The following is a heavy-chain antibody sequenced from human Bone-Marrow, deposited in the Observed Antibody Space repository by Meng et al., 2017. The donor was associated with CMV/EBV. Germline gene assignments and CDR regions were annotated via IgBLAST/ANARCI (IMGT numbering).Heavy chain of an antibody. D-gene: IGHD1-26*01. CDR3: ARAGSGGYFDY. J-gene: IGHJ4*02. Sequence: GESLKISCAASGFTFSSYDMHWVRQATGKGLEWVSSISSSSSYIYYADSVKGRFTISRDNAKNSLYLQMNSLRAEDTAVYYCARAGSGGYFDYWGQGTLVTVSS. V-gene: IGHV3-21*01. CDR1: GFTFSSYD. CDR2: ISSSSSYI.